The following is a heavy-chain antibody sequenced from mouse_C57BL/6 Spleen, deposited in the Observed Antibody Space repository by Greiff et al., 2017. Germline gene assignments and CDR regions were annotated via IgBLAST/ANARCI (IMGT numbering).Heavy chain of an antibody. CDR1: GYTFTSYW. D-gene: IGHD1-1*01. Sequence: QVQLQQPGAELVKPGASVKLSCTASGYTFTSYWMHWVKQRPGQGLEWIGMIHPNSGSTYYHEKFKSKATLTVDKSSSTAYMQLSSLTSEDSAVYHCARSTVVDAYWGQGTLVTVSA. CDR2: IHPNSGST. J-gene: IGHJ3*01. V-gene: IGHV1-64*01. CDR3: ARSTVVDAY.